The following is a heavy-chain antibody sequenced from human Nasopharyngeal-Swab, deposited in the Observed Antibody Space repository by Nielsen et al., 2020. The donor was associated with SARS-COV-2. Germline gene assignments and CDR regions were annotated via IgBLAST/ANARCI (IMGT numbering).Heavy chain of an antibody. D-gene: IGHD2-15*01. CDR3: ARGYCSSGSCYAKHYGMDV. CDR1: GFILSDQY. V-gene: IGHV3-21*01. J-gene: IGHJ6*02. Sequence: GESLKISCSVSGFILSDQYMDWVRQAPGKGLEWVSSISSSSSDIYYADSVKGRFTISRDSAKNSLYLQMNNLRAEDTAVYYCARGYCSSGSCYAKHYGMDVWGQGTTVTVSS. CDR2: ISSSSSDI.